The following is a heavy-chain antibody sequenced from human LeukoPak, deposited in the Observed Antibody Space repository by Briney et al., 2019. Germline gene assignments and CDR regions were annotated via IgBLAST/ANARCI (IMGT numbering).Heavy chain of an antibody. V-gene: IGHV1-69*13. Sequence: GASVKVSCKASGGTFSSYAISWVRQAPGQGLEWMGGIIPIFGTANYAQKFQGRVTITADESTSTAYMELSSLRSEDTAVYYCARVTLYSSSPIDYWGQGTLVTVSS. CDR1: GGTFSSYA. CDR3: ARVTLYSSSPIDY. J-gene: IGHJ4*02. CDR2: IIPIFGTA. D-gene: IGHD6-13*01.